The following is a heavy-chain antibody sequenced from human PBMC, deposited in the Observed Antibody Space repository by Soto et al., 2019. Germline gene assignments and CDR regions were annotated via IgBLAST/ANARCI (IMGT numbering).Heavy chain of an antibody. CDR1: GFTFHEYA. V-gene: IGHV3-9*01. Sequence: EVQLIESGGGWVQPGTSLRVSCAASGFTFHEYAMHWVRQAPGKGLEWVSGISSDGDTIAYADSVQGRFTVFRDNVKNSLYLQMNSLRAEDTALYYCTRGGYDLIYYFGMDVGGQGTTVTVSS. CDR2: ISSDGDTI. D-gene: IGHD5-12*01. J-gene: IGHJ6*02. CDR3: TRGGYDLIYYFGMDV.